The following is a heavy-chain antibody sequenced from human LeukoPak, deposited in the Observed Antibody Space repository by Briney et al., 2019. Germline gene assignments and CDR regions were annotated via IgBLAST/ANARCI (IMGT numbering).Heavy chain of an antibody. CDR3: ATSWGPDTSAFRWGRDGMDV. V-gene: IGHV3-23*01. J-gene: IGHJ6*02. Sequence: PGGSLRLSCVVSGLTFNNYAMSWVRQAPGKGLEWVSAISKSGDHTYYAASAKGRFTIYRDNSKNTQYLQMNSLRAEDTAVYYCATSWGPDTSAFRWGRDGMDVWGQGTTVIVS. D-gene: IGHD3-16*01. CDR2: ISKSGDHT. CDR1: GLTFNNYA.